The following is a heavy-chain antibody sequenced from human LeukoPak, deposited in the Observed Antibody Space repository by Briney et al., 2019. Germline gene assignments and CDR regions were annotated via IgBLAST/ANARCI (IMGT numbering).Heavy chain of an antibody. Sequence: PSETLSLTCTVSGGSISSGGYYWSWIRQHPGKGLEWIGYIYYSGSTNYNPSLKSRVTISVDTSKNQFSLKLSSVTAADTAVYYCARVNYSGSYYFDYWGQGTLVTVSS. CDR2: IYYSGST. CDR3: ARVNYSGSYYFDY. J-gene: IGHJ4*02. V-gene: IGHV4-61*08. CDR1: GGSISSGGYY. D-gene: IGHD1-26*01.